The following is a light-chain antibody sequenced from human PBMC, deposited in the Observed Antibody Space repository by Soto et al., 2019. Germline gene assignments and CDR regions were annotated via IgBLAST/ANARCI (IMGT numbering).Light chain of an antibody. CDR1: SSNIGAAYD. CDR2: GNT. Sequence: QSVLTQPPSVSGAPGQRVSISCSGTSSNIGAAYDVHWYQQLPGTAPKLLIYGNTNRPSGIPDRFSGSRSVTSASLVITGLQAEDEADYYCQSFDSSLRVLFGGGPKLTVL. CDR3: QSFDSSLRVL. J-gene: IGLJ2*01. V-gene: IGLV1-40*01.